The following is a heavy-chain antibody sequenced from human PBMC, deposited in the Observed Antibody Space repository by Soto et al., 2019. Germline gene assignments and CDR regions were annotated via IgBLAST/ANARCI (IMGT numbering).Heavy chain of an antibody. V-gene: IGHV3-9*01. J-gene: IGHJ4*02. CDR1: GFTFDDYA. D-gene: IGHD3-22*01. CDR3: AKCDYYDSSGFFVYIDY. CDR2: ISWNSGSV. Sequence: GGTLRLSCAASGFTFDDYAMRWVRQAPGKGLEWVSGISWNSGSVEYANSVKGRITSSRDNPNKSVYLQMNSLRVEDTALYYCAKCDYYDSSGFFVYIDYWGQGALVTVSS.